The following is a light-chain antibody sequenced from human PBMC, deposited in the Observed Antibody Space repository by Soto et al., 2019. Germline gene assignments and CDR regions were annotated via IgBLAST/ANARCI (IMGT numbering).Light chain of an antibody. CDR3: QQRSRSPRT. CDR1: QNIDSE. Sequence: EILMPQSLLTLNLNQGERATISCRASQNIDSELAWYQQRPGKAPGLLIYAASTRASGIPSRFGGSGSGADFTLSISRLEPEDFAVYYCQQRSRSPRTFGEGTKVDIK. V-gene: IGKV3-11*01. CDR2: AAS. J-gene: IGKJ4*02.